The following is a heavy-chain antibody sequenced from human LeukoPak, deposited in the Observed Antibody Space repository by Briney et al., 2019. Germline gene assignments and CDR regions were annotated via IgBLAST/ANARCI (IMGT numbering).Heavy chain of an antibody. V-gene: IGHV3-30*02. CDR2: IWYDGSNK. Sequence: PGGSLRLSCAASGFTFSSYGMHWVRQAPGKGLEWVAVIWYDGSNKYYADSVKGRFTISRDNPKNTLYLQMNSLRAEDTAVYYCAKESWDIVVVPAAIRNWFDPWGQGTLVTVSS. D-gene: IGHD2-2*01. CDR3: AKESWDIVVVPAAIRNWFDP. J-gene: IGHJ5*02. CDR1: GFTFSSYG.